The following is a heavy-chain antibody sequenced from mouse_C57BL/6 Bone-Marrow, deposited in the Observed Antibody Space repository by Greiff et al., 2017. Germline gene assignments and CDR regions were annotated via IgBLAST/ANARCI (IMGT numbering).Heavy chain of an antibody. CDR1: GFTFSDYG. CDR3: ARSYPAWFAY. Sequence: EVKVVESGGGLVKPGGSLKLSCAASGFTFSDYGMHWVRQAPEKGLEWVAYISSGSSTIYYADTVKGRFTISRDNAKNTLFLQMTSLRSEDTAMYYCARSYPAWFAYWGQGTLVTVSA. J-gene: IGHJ3*01. CDR2: ISSGSSTI. V-gene: IGHV5-17*01.